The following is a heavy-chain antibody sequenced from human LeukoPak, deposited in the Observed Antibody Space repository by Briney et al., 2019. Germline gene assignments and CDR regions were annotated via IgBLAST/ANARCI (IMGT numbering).Heavy chain of an antibody. D-gene: IGHD2-2*01. J-gene: IGHJ5*02. Sequence: SETLSLTCTVSGGSISSYYWNWIRQPPGKGLEWLGYMHYSGDTGYNPSLKSRVIISVDTSKNQFSLKLTSVTAADTAVYYCARRIDQTGSPPAYNWLDPWGQGTLVTVSS. CDR2: MHYSGDT. CDR3: ARRIDQTGSPPAYNWLDP. CDR1: GGSISSYY. V-gene: IGHV4-59*01.